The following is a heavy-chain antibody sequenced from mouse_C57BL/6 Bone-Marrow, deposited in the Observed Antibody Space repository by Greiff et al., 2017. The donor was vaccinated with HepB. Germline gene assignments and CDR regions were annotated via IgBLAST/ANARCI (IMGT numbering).Heavy chain of an antibody. J-gene: IGHJ4*01. D-gene: IGHD1-1*01. CDR2: IDPETGGT. CDR3: TRAYGSSYKDYYAMDY. CDR1: GYTFTDYE. Sequence: QVQLQQSGAELVRPGASVTLSCKASGYTFTDYEMHWVKQTPVHGLEWIGAIDPETGGTAYNQKFKGKAILTADKSSSTAYMELRSLTSEDSAVYYCTRAYGSSYKDYYAMDYWGQGTSVTVSS. V-gene: IGHV1-15*01.